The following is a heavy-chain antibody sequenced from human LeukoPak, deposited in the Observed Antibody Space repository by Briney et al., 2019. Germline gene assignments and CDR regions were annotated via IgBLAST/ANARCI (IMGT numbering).Heavy chain of an antibody. Sequence: GGSLRLSCAASGFTLSNYDMHWVRQAPGKGLEWVSTIGRAGDTYYPVSVKGRFTNSRENARNSLFLQMHSLTAGDTAVYYCARGLAHFYYGMDVWGQGTTVTVSS. V-gene: IGHV3-13*01. CDR3: ARGLAHFYYGMDV. CDR1: GFTLSNYD. CDR2: IGRAGDT. J-gene: IGHJ6*02. D-gene: IGHD2-15*01.